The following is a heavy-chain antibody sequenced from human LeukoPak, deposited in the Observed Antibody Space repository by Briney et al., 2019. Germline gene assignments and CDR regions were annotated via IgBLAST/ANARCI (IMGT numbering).Heavy chain of an antibody. Sequence: QPGRSLRLSCAASGFTFSSYGMHWVRQAPGKGLEWVAVISYDGSNKYYADSVKGRFTISRDNSKNTLYLQMNSLRAEGTAVYYCAKDQGRERYYYYGMDVWGKGTTVTVSS. CDR3: AKDQGRERYYYYGMDV. CDR2: ISYDGSNK. CDR1: GFTFSSYG. V-gene: IGHV3-30*18. J-gene: IGHJ6*04. D-gene: IGHD3-10*01.